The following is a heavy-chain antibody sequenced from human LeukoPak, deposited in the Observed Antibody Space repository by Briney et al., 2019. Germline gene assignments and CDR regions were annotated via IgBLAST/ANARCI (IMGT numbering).Heavy chain of an antibody. CDR1: GFTFSSYA. CDR2: ISYDGSNK. D-gene: IGHD3-22*01. CDR3: AKDDYYDSSGDPNWFDP. J-gene: IGHJ5*02. V-gene: IGHV3-30*04. Sequence: GGSLRLSCAASGFTFSSYAMHWVRQAPGKGLEWVAVISYDGSNKYYADSVKGRFTISRDNSKNTLYLQMNSLRAEDTAVYFCAKDDYYDSSGDPNWFDPWGQGTLVTASS.